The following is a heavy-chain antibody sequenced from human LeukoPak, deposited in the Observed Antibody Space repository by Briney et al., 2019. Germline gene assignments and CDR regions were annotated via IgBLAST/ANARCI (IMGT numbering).Heavy chain of an antibody. D-gene: IGHD6-19*01. CDR2: ISSSSSTI. CDR3: ARDRISIAVAGTDFDY. CDR1: GFTFSSYS. Sequence: PGGSLRLSCAASGFTFSSYSMNWVRQAPGKGLEWVSYISSSSSTIYYADSVKGRFTISRDNAKNSLYLQMNSLRAEDTAVYYRARDRISIAVAGTDFDYWGQGTLVTVSS. V-gene: IGHV3-48*01. J-gene: IGHJ4*02.